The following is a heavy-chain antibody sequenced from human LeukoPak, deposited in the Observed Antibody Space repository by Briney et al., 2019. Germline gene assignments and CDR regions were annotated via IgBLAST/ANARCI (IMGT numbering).Heavy chain of an antibody. D-gene: IGHD3-10*01. Sequence: KPSETLSLTCTVSGGSISSSSYYWGWIRQPPGKRLEWIGGVYYSGSTYSNPSLKSRVTISVDTSKNQVSLKLSSVTAADTAVYYCARGGGYYGSGSYPYYYYYMDVWGKGTTVTISS. J-gene: IGHJ6*03. CDR3: ARGGGYYGSGSYPYYYYYMDV. CDR1: GGSISSSSYY. CDR2: VYYSGST. V-gene: IGHV4-39*07.